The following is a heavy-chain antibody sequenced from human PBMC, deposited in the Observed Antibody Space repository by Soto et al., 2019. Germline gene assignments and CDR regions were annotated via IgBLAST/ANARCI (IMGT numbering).Heavy chain of an antibody. CDR1: GGTFSSYA. CDR3: ARVLPPITIFGVVIQYNWFDP. V-gene: IGHV1-69*05. D-gene: IGHD3-3*01. J-gene: IGHJ5*02. CDR2: IIPIFGTA. Sequence: GASVKVSCKASGGTFSSYAISWVRQAPGQGLEWMGGIIPIFGTANYAQKFQGRVTITRDTSASTAYMELSSLRSEDTAVYYCARVLPPITIFGVVIQYNWFDPWGQGTLVTVSS.